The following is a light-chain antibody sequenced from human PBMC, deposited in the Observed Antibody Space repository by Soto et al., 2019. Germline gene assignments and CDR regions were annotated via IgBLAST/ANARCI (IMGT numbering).Light chain of an antibody. CDR1: SSDVGGYNY. V-gene: IGLV2-14*01. CDR3: SSYTSSGTFGV. CDR2: DVS. J-gene: IGLJ3*02. Sequence: QSALTQPASVSGSTGQSITISCTGTSSDVGGYNYVSWYQQHPGKAPKLMIYDVSNRPSGVSNRFSGSKSGNTASLTISGLQAEDEADYYCSSYTSSGTFGVFGGGTQLTVL.